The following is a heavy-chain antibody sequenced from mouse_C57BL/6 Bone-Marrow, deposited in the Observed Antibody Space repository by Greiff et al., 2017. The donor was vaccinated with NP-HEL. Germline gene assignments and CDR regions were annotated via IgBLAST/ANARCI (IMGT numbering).Heavy chain of an antibody. D-gene: IGHD1-1*01. J-gene: IGHJ3*01. V-gene: IGHV1-15*01. CDR2: IDPETGGT. CDR3: TRRLLRFAWFAY. Sequence: QVQLQQSGAELVRPGASVTLSCKASGYTFTDYEMHWVKQTPVHGLEWIGAIDPETGGTAYNQKFKGKAILTADKSSSTAYMELRSLTSEDSAVYDCTRRLLRFAWFAYWGQGTLVTVSA. CDR1: GYTFTDYE.